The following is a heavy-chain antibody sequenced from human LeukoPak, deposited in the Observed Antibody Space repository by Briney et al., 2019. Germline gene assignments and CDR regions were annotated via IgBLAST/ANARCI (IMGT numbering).Heavy chain of an antibody. CDR2: IIPIFGTA. J-gene: IGHJ4*02. V-gene: IGHV1-69*05. D-gene: IGHD6-19*01. CDR3: ARGLGSSGWFDY. CDR1: GGTFSSYA. Sequence: ASVKVSCKASGGTFSSYAISWERQAPGQGLEWMGGIIPIFGTANYAQKFQGRVTITRDTSASTAYMELSSLRSEDTAVYYCARGLGSSGWFDYWGQETLVTVSS.